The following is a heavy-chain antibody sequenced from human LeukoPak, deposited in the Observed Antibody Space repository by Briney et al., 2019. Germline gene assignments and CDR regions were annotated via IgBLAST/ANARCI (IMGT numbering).Heavy chain of an antibody. D-gene: IGHD6-13*01. CDR1: GYTFTSYG. CDR2: ISAYNGNT. V-gene: IGHV1-18*01. Sequence: ASVKVSCKASGYTFTSYGISWVRQAPGQGLEWVGWISAYNGNTNYAQKLQGRVTMTTDTSTSTAYMELRSLRSDDTAVYYCARDPPRRYSSSWDDYFDYWGQGTLVTVSS. CDR3: ARDPPRRYSSSWDDYFDY. J-gene: IGHJ4*02.